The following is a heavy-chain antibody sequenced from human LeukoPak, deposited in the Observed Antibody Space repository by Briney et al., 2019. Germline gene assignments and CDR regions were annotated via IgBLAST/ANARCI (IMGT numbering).Heavy chain of an antibody. CDR3: ATSNVLRYFDWQNWFDP. Sequence: GASVKVSCKVSGYTLTELSMHWVRQAPGKGLERMGGFDPEDGETIYAQKFQGRVTMTEDTSTDTAYMELSSLRSEDTAVYYCATSNVLRYFDWQNWFDPWGQGTLVTVSS. CDR2: FDPEDGET. D-gene: IGHD3-9*01. V-gene: IGHV1-24*01. CDR1: GYTLTELS. J-gene: IGHJ5*02.